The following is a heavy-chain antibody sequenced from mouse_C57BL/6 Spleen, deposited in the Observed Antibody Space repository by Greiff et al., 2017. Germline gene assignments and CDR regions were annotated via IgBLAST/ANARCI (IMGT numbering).Heavy chain of an antibody. CDR1: GYTFTSYW. D-gene: IGHD2-5*01. Sequence: VQLQQSGAELVKPGASVKLSCKASGYTFTSYWMHWVKQRPGQGLEWIGMIHPNSGSTNYNEKFKSKATLTVDKSSSTAYMQLSSLTSEDSAVYYCARGVYSNYDGNYYAMDYWGQGTSVTVSS. CDR3: ARGVYSNYDGNYYAMDY. CDR2: IHPNSGST. V-gene: IGHV1-64*01. J-gene: IGHJ4*01.